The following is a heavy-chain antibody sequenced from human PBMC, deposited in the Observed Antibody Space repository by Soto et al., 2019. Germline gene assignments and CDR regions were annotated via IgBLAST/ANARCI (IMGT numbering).Heavy chain of an antibody. D-gene: IGHD3-9*01. J-gene: IGHJ5*02. CDR3: ANDHYYAILTGSGYP. CDR1: GCIDLGGA. CDR2: ISGSGGST. Sequence: PGRSERQSGAAGGCIDLGGALSWVKQAPGKGLEWVSAISGSGGSTYYADSVKGRFTISRDNSKNTLYLQMNSLRAEDTAVYYCANDHYYAILTGSGYPCCQGTLVTVSS. V-gene: IGHV3-23*01.